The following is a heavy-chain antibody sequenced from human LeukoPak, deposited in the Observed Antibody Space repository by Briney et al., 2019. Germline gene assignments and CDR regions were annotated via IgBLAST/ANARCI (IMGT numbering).Heavy chain of an antibody. CDR3: ARYRVTMVRGVIKEGYYFDY. J-gene: IGHJ4*01. CDR2: ISSGSSYT. Sequence: GGSLRLPCAASGFSFSEYYMSWIRQAPGKGLEWVSCISSGSSYTNYTDSVKGRFTISRDNAKRSLYLQMNSLTAEDTAVYYCARYRVTMVRGVIKEGYYFDYWGQGTLVTVSS. V-gene: IGHV3-11*03. D-gene: IGHD3-10*01. CDR1: GFSFSEYY.